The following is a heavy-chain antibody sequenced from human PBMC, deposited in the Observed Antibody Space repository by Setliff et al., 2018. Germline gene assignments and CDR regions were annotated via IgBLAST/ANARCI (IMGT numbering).Heavy chain of an antibody. CDR1: GGSISTYY. Sequence: SETLSLTCTVSGGSISTYYWSWIRQPPGKGLEWIGYVYYSGIANYSPSLKSRLTISVDTSKNQFSLKLRSVTAADTAVYYCARGGTLRYFDYWGQGTPVTVS. CDR2: VYYSGIA. J-gene: IGHJ4*02. V-gene: IGHV4-59*01. CDR3: ARGGTLRYFDY. D-gene: IGHD5-12*01.